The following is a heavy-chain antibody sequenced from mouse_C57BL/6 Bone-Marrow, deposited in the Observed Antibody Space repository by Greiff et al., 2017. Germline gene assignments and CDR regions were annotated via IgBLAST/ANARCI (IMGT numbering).Heavy chain of an antibody. CDR3: ARPYYINYWYFDV. J-gene: IGHJ1*03. V-gene: IGHV1-55*01. CDR1: GYTFTSYW. Sequence: VQLQQPGAELVKPGASVKMSCKASGYTFTSYWITWVKQRPGQGLEWIGDIYPGSGSTNYNEKFKSKATLTVDTSSSPAYMQLSSLTSEDSAVYYCARPYYINYWYFDVWGTGTTVTVSS. CDR2: IYPGSGST. D-gene: IGHD2-5*01.